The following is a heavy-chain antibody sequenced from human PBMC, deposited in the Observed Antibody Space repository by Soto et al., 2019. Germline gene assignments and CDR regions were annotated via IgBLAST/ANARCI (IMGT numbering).Heavy chain of an antibody. CDR3: ARDLGFGELNHGMDV. D-gene: IGHD3-10*01. J-gene: IGHJ6*02. V-gene: IGHV3-53*04. CDR2: IYSGGST. CDR1: GFTVSSNY. Sequence: PGGSLRLSCAASGFTVSSNYMSWVRQAPGKGLEWVSVIYSGGSTYYADSVKGRFTISRHNSKNTLYLQMNSLRAEDTAVYYCARDLGFGELNHGMDVWGQGTTVTVSS.